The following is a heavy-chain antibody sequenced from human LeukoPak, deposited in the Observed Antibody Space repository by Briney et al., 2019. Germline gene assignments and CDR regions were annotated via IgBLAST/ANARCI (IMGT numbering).Heavy chain of an antibody. D-gene: IGHD6-13*01. CDR1: GGSFSGYY. Sequence: SETLSLTCAVYGGSFSGYYWSWIRQPPGKGLEWIGEINHSGSTNYNPSLKSRVTISVDTSKNQFSLKLSSVTAADTAVYYCARGPSDGFSSSPGFFDPWGQGTLVTVSS. CDR2: INHSGST. V-gene: IGHV4-34*01. J-gene: IGHJ5*02. CDR3: ARGPSDGFSSSPGFFDP.